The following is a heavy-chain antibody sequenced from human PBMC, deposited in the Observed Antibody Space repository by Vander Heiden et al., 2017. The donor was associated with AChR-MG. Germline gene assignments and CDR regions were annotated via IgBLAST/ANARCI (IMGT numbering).Heavy chain of an antibody. CDR3: ARGLDYDSSGYFFDS. CDR1: GGSISRGNNY. CDR2: FYYRGTT. Sequence: QVQLQESGPGLLRSSQTLSLTCSVSGGSISRGNNYWSWNRQPPEKGPEWIGYFYYRGTTYNNPSIGSRATMSVDTSRNQFSLKLTSVTAADTAVYYCARGLDYDSSGYFFDSWGQGILVTVSS. V-gene: IGHV4-31*03. J-gene: IGHJ4*02. D-gene: IGHD3-22*01.